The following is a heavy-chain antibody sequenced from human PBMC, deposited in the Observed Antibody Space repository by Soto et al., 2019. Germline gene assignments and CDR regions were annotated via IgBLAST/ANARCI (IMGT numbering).Heavy chain of an antibody. CDR3: ARWDGYGDV. J-gene: IGHJ4*02. CDR1: GFSFSTYS. Sequence: EVQLLESGGGLVQPGGSLRLSCAASGFSFSTYSMAWVRQTPGKGLAWVSGLSGGGSNTFYADSVQGRFTISVDNSKNTVYLQMNSRSVEDTAVYYCARWDGYGDVWGQGTLVTVSS. CDR2: LSGGGSNT. D-gene: IGHD4-17*01. V-gene: IGHV3-23*01.